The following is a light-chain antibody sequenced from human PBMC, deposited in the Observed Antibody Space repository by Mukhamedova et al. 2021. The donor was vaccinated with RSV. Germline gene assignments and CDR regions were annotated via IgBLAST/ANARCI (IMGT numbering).Light chain of an antibody. CDR1: SW. J-gene: IGKJ4*01. Sequence: SWLAWYQQKPGKAPKLLIYKASSLESGVPSRFSGSGSGTDFTLTISSLEPEDFAVYYCQQRSNWLTFGGGTKVEIK. CDR3: QQRSNWLT. V-gene: IGKV1-5*03. CDR2: KAS.